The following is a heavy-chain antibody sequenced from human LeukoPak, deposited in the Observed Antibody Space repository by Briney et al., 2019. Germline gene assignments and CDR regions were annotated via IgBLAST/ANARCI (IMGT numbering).Heavy chain of an antibody. J-gene: IGHJ3*02. Sequence: GGSLRLSCATSGFTFSSYELYWVRQAPGRGLEWISYISSRSSTIKYADSVRGRFTISRADARESLFLQMNSLRAEDTAIYYCGASRQYVGAFDIWGQGTLVTVSS. CDR3: GASRQYVGAFDI. CDR2: ISSRSSTI. CDR1: GFTFSSYE. D-gene: IGHD3-16*01. V-gene: IGHV3-48*03.